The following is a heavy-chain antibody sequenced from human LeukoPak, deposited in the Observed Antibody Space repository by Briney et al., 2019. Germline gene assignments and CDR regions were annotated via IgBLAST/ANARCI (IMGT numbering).Heavy chain of an antibody. CDR2: IYYSGST. J-gene: IGHJ3*02. D-gene: IGHD5-18*01. CDR1: GGSISSGDYY. Sequence: SETLSLTCTVSGGSISSGDYYWSWIRQPPGKGLEWIGYIYYSGSTYYNPSLKSRVTISVDTSKNQFSLKLSSVTAADTAVYYCAVCTDTAMVDAFDIWGQGTMVTVSS. V-gene: IGHV4-30-4*01. CDR3: AVCTDTAMVDAFDI.